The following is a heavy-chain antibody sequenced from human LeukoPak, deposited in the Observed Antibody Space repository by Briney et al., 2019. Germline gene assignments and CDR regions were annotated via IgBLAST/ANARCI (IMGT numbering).Heavy chain of an antibody. D-gene: IGHD3-22*01. CDR1: GGSFSGYY. CDR2: INHSGST. Sequence: SETLSLTCAVYGGSFSGYYWSWIRQPPGKGLEWIWEINHSGSTNYNPSLKSRVTISVDTSKNQFSLKLSSVTAADTAVYYCARGLPNYYDSSGSVDYWGQGTLVTVSS. CDR3: ARGLPNYYDSSGSVDY. J-gene: IGHJ4*02. V-gene: IGHV4-34*01.